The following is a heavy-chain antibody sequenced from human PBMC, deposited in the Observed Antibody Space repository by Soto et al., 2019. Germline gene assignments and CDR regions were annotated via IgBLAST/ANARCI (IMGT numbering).Heavy chain of an antibody. CDR3: ASKGYASGVFDS. V-gene: IGHV4-4*02. D-gene: IGHD3-10*01. CDR1: GGSISSSNW. CDR2: IYHSGSI. J-gene: IGHJ4*02. Sequence: PSETLPLTWAVSGGSISSSNWWSRVRQPPGKGLEWIGEIYHSGSINYNLSLKSRVTISVDKSKNQFSLKLSSVTAADTAVYYCASKGYASGVFDSWGQGTLVTVSS.